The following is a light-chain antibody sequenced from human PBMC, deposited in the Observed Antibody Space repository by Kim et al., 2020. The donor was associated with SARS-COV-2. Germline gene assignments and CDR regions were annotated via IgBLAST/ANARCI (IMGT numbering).Light chain of an antibody. CDR2: DVS. J-gene: IGLJ2*01. CDR3: SSYTSSDTLV. V-gene: IGLV2-14*03. CDR1: SSDVGGYNY. Sequence: QSALTQPASVSGSPGQSITISCTGTSSDVGGYNYVSWYQQHPGKAPKLMIYDVSSRPSGVSDRFSGSMSGNTASLTISGLQAEDEADYYCSSYTSSDTLVFGGGTQLTVL.